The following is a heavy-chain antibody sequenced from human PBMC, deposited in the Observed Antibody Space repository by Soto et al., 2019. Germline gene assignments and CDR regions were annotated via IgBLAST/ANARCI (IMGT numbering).Heavy chain of an antibody. CDR1: GGSISDYY. J-gene: IGHJ6*03. Sequence: SETLSLTCTVSGGSISDYYWTWIRQPPGKGLEWIGYIYYSGSSNYNPSLKSRVTMSVDTSKNQFSLNLRSVTAADTAVYYCAREKVGRSFYMDVWGKGTTVTLSS. V-gene: IGHV4-59*01. CDR2: IYYSGSS. CDR3: AREKVGRSFYMDV. D-gene: IGHD1-26*01.